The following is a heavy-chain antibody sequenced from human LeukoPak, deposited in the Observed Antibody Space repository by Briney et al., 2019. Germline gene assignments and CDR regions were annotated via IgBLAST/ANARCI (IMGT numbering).Heavy chain of an antibody. CDR3: ARARGYSYGYDYYYMDV. V-gene: IGHV1-69*06. J-gene: IGHJ6*03. CDR1: GGTFSSYA. D-gene: IGHD5-18*01. CDR2: IIPIFGTA. Sequence: SVKVSCKASGGTFSSYAISWVRQAPGQGLEWMGGIIPIFGTANYAQKFQGRVTITADKSTSTAYMELSSLRSEDTAVYYCARARGYSYGYDYYYMDVWGKGTTVTVSS.